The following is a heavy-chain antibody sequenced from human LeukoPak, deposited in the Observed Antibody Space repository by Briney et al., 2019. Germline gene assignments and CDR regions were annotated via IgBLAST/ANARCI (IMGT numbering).Heavy chain of an antibody. Sequence: GGSLRLSCTVSGFTVSRLEWVSFIYSGGKTHSSDSVKGRFTISRDNSKNTLYLQMSSLRAEDTAIYYCARRAGEYSHPYDYWGQGTLVTVSS. D-gene: IGHD2-15*01. CDR3: ARRAGEYSHPYDY. V-gene: IGHV3-53*01. CDR2: IYSGGKT. CDR1: GFTVSR. J-gene: IGHJ4*02.